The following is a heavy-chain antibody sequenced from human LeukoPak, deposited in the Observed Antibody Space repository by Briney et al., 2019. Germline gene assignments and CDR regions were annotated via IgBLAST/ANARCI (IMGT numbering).Heavy chain of an antibody. Sequence: GGSLGLSCAASGFTFSSYAMNWVLQAPGKGLEWVSAISGSDGSTYYADSVKGRFTISRDNSKNTLYLQMNSLRAEDTAVYYCAKIRPPAYDIWGQGTMVTVSS. CDR2: ISGSDGST. CDR1: GFTFSSYA. CDR3: AKIRPPAYDI. J-gene: IGHJ3*02. V-gene: IGHV3-23*01. D-gene: IGHD3-3*02.